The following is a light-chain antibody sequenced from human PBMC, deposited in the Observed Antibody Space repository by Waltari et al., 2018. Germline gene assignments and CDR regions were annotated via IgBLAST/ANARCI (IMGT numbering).Light chain of an antibody. CDR2: EVS. V-gene: IGLV2-23*02. CDR3: CSSPESSTSWV. CDR1: SSALGRSHL. Sequence: QSALTQPASVSGSPGQSTTLPCTGLSSALGRSHLVSWFQQHPDKAPKPLIYEVSKRPSEVSNRFSGSASGNTAYLTISGLQAEDEADYYCCSSPESSTSWVFGGGTKLTVL. J-gene: IGLJ3*02.